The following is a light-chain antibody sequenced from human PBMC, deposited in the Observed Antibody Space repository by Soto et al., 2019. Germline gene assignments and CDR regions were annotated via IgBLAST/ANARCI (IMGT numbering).Light chain of an antibody. J-gene: IGKJ4*01. CDR1: QSVSSN. CDR3: QQRTSWPT. V-gene: IGKV3-11*01. Sequence: EIVMTQSPATLSVSPGERATLSCRASQSVSSNLAWYQQKPGQAPRLLIYGASNRATGIPARFSGSGSGTDFTLTISSLEPEDFAVYYCQQRTSWPTFGGGTKV. CDR2: GAS.